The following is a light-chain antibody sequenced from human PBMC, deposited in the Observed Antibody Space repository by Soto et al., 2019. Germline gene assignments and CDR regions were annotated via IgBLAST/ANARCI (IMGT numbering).Light chain of an antibody. J-gene: IGKJ3*01. CDR2: GAS. V-gene: IGKV3-20*01. CDR3: HQYGTAPLT. CDR1: QSVAANY. Sequence: LTQSPGTLSVSPGDSATLSCRASQSVAANYLAWYQQKSGQAPRLLIYGASSRATGIPDRLSGSGSGTDLNLTISRLEPEDFSVYYCHQYGTAPLTCGPGTKVDIK.